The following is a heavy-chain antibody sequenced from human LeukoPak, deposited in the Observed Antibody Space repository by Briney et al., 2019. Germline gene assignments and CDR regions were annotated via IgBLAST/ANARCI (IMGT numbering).Heavy chain of an antibody. CDR1: GGSISSGGYS. CDR3: ARRLRSHRCAFDI. CDR2: INHSGST. Sequence: PSETLSLTCAVSGGSISSGGYSWSWIRQPPGKGLEWIGEINHSGSTNYNPSLKSRVTISVDTSKNQFSLKLSSVTAADTAVYYCARRLRSHRCAFDIWGQGTMVTVSS. V-gene: IGHV4-30-2*01. J-gene: IGHJ3*02. D-gene: IGHD3-3*01.